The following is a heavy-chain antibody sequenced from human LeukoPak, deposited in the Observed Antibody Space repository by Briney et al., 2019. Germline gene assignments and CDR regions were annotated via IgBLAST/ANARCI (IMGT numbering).Heavy chain of an antibody. J-gene: IGHJ3*01. D-gene: IGHD3-16*01. V-gene: IGHV3-30*04. CDR1: GFSLGSHV. CDR3: ARGIWETNSVAFDL. Sequence: GGSLRLSCAASGFSLGSHVMHCVRQAPGKGLEWVALIFSDGSNEYYADSVKGRFTISRDNSKNTLYLQINGLTSEDTAVYSCARGIWETNSVAFDLWGQGTMVIVS. CDR2: IFSDGSNE.